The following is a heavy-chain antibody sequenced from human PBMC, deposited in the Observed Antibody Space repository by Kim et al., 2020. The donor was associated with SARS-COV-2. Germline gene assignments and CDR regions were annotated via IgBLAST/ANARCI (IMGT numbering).Heavy chain of an antibody. J-gene: IGHJ4*02. D-gene: IGHD6-13*01. Sequence: YYADSVKGRFTISRDNAKNSLYLQMNSLRAEDTAVYFCARADCSSSCPLDYWGQGTLVTVSS. CDR3: ARADCSSSCPLDY. V-gene: IGHV3-21*01.